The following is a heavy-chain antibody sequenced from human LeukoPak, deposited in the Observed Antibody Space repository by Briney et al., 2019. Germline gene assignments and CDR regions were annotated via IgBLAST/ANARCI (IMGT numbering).Heavy chain of an antibody. D-gene: IGHD6-19*01. V-gene: IGHV3-30*04. CDR1: GFTFSSYA. Sequence: GGSLRLSCAASGFTFSSYAMHWVRQAPGKGLEWVAVISYDGSNKYYADSVKGRFTISRDNSKNTLYLQMNSLRAEDTAVYYCAKDRAVAGPPFDYWGQGTLVTVSS. CDR2: ISYDGSNK. J-gene: IGHJ4*02. CDR3: AKDRAVAGPPFDY.